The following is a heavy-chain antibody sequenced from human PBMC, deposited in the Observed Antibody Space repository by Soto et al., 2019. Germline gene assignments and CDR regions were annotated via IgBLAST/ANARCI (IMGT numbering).Heavy chain of an antibody. CDR2: IILALGTP. J-gene: IGHJ5*02. D-gene: IGHD2-8*01. V-gene: IGHV1-69*01. CDR3: GRYCTNTKRRGGYYLDP. CDR1: GDSFTNYA. Sequence: QVLLVQSGAEMKQPGSSVSVSCRASGDSFTNYAFTWVRQAPGQGPEWLGGIILALGTPHYSQRFQGRLTITADESSSTVYTELGSLRLDDTAVYYCGRYCTNTKRRGGYYLDPWGQGTLLTVSS.